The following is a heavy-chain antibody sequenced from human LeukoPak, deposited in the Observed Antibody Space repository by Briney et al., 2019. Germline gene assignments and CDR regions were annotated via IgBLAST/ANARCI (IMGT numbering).Heavy chain of an antibody. Sequence: GGSLRLSCAASGFTFSSYSMHWVRQSPGKGLEWVSSISSSSSYIYYTDSLKGRFTISRDNAKKSLYLQMNSLRAEDTAVYYCARESIAVAAPIDYWGQGTLVTVSS. V-gene: IGHV3-21*01. CDR1: GFTFSSYS. CDR3: ARESIAVAAPIDY. D-gene: IGHD6-19*01. CDR2: ISSSSSYI. J-gene: IGHJ4*02.